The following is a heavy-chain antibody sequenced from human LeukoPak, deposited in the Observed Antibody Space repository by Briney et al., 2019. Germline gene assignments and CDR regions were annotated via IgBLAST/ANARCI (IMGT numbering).Heavy chain of an antibody. CDR1: GFSFDDYG. CDR2: INWNGGST. D-gene: IGHD3-16*01. J-gene: IGHJ6*03. Sequence: GGSLRLSCVASGFSFDDYGMNWVRQAPRKGLEWVSGINWNGGSTGYGDSVKGRFTISRDTAKKSLYLQMNSLRAEDTALYHCARGGRAASPFYYYYMDVWGKGTTVTVFS. V-gene: IGHV3-20*01. CDR3: ARGGRAASPFYYYYMDV.